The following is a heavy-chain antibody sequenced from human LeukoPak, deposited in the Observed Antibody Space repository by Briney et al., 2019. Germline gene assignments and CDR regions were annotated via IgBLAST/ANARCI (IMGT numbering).Heavy chain of an antibody. CDR2: ISSSSSYI. Sequence: GGSLRLSCAASGFTFSSYSMNWVRQAPGKGLEWVSSISSSSSYIYYADSVKGRFTISRDNAKNSLYLQMNSLRAEDTAVYYCASSYDYVWGSYRSPRFDYWGQGTLVTVSS. V-gene: IGHV3-21*01. D-gene: IGHD3-16*02. CDR1: GFTFSSYS. J-gene: IGHJ4*02. CDR3: ASSYDYVWGSYRSPRFDY.